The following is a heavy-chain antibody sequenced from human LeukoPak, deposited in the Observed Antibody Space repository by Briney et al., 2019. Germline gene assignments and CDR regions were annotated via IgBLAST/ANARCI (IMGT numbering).Heavy chain of an antibody. J-gene: IGHJ4*02. V-gene: IGHV4-4*07. D-gene: IGHD2-2*01. CDR3: ARSLVGSTYFDY. CDR2: ISTGGNT. Sequence: PSETLSLTCTVSGGSISGYNWNWIGQPAGKGLEWIGRISTGGNTAYNPSLKSRITLSLDTTKNQLSLNLTSVTAADTAMYYCARSLVGSTYFDYWGQGTLVTVSS. CDR1: GGSISGYN.